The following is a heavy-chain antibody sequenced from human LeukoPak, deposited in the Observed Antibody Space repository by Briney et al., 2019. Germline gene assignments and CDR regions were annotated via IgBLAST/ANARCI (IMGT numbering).Heavy chain of an antibody. Sequence: ASVKVSCKASGYTFTGYYMNWVRQAPGQGLEWMGWINPNSGGTNYAQKFQGRVTMTRDTSISTAYMELSRLRSDDTAVYYCAIIDYYDSSGYHGHDAFDIWGQGTMVTVSS. CDR3: AIIDYYDSSGYHGHDAFDI. V-gene: IGHV1-2*02. D-gene: IGHD3-22*01. J-gene: IGHJ3*02. CDR1: GYTFTGYY. CDR2: INPNSGGT.